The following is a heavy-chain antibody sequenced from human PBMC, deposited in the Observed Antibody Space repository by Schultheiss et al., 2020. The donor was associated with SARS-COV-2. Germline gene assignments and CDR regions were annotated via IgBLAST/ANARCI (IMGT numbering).Heavy chain of an antibody. CDR1: GYSISSGYY. Sequence: SQTLSLTCAVSGYSISSGYYWGWIRQPPGKGLEWIGEINHSGSTNYNPSLKSRVTISVDTSKNQFSLKLSSVTAADTAVYYCARSGDHSSSWRLNWFDPWGQGTLVTVSS. D-gene: IGHD6-13*01. CDR2: INHSGST. J-gene: IGHJ5*02. V-gene: IGHV4-38-2*01. CDR3: ARSGDHSSSWRLNWFDP.